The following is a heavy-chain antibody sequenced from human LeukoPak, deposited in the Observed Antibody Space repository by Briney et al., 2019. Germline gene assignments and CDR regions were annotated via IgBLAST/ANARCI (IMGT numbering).Heavy chain of an antibody. J-gene: IGHJ4*02. V-gene: IGHV3-49*04. CDR1: GFTFGDYA. CDR2: IRSKAYGGTT. Sequence: PGRSLRLPCTASGFTFGDYAMSWVRQAPGKGLGWVGFIRSKAYGGTTEYAASVKGRFTISRDDSKSIAYLQMNSLKTEDTAVYYCTRSLYGSGSYYFDYWGQGTLVTVSS. D-gene: IGHD3-10*01. CDR3: TRSLYGSGSYYFDY.